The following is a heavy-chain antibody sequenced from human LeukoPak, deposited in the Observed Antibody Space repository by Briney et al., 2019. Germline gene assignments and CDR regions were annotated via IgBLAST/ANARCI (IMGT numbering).Heavy chain of an antibody. V-gene: IGHV1-69*13. Sequence: GASVKVSCKASGGTLSSYAISWVRQAPGQGLEWMGGIIPIFGTANYAQKFQGRLTISADESTSTAYMELSSLRSEDTAVYYCARLGGYNYGPFYFDYWSQGTLVTVSS. J-gene: IGHJ4*02. CDR2: IIPIFGTA. CDR1: GGTLSSYA. D-gene: IGHD5-18*01. CDR3: ARLGGYNYGPFYFDY.